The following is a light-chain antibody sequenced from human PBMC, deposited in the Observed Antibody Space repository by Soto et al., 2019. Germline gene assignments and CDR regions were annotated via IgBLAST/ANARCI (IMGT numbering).Light chain of an antibody. Sequence: QSVLTQPASVSGSPGQSITISCTGSGRDIGAYDYVSRYQQHPGKAPKLLIYGVKNRPSGVSYRFSASKSAFTASLTISGLQAEGEAHYYCSSYTTSYFYVFGPGTKVTVL. CDR3: SSYTTSYFYV. CDR2: GVK. J-gene: IGLJ1*01. V-gene: IGLV2-14*01. CDR1: GRDIGAYDY.